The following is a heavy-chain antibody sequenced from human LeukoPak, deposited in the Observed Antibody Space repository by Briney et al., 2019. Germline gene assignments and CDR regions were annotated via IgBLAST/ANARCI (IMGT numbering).Heavy chain of an antibody. CDR2: IYYSGST. J-gene: IGHJ3*02. D-gene: IGHD3-22*01. CDR1: GGSISSYY. V-gene: IGHV4-59*08. Sequence: PSETLSLTCTVSGGSISSYYWSWIRQPPGKGLEWIGYIYYSGSTNYNPSLKSRVTISVDTPKNQFSLKLSSVTAADTAVYYCATKKYYYDSSGPDAFDIWGQGTMVTVSS. CDR3: ATKKYYYDSSGPDAFDI.